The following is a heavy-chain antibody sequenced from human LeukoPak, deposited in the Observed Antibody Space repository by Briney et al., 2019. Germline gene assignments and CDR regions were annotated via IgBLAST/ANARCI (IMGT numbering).Heavy chain of an antibody. D-gene: IGHD5-12*01. J-gene: IGHJ4*02. CDR2: ISYDGSNK. V-gene: IGHV3-30*03. Sequence: PGGSLRLSCAASGFTFSSYGMHWVRQAPGKGLEWVAVISYDGSNKYYADSVKGRFTISRDNSKNTLYLQMNSLRAEDTAVYYCARDRGYANDYWGQGTLVTVSS. CDR1: GFTFSSYG. CDR3: ARDRGYANDY.